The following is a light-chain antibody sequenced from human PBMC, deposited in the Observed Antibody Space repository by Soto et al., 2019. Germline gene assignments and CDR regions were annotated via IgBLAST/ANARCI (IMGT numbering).Light chain of an antibody. J-gene: IGLJ2*01. V-gene: IGLV3-21*02. CDR2: DDD. CDR3: QVWDSSSNHVV. CDR1: NIGSKS. Sequence: SYELTQPPSVSVAPGQTARITCGGNNIGSKSVHWYQQKPGQAPVLVVYDDDDRPSGIPERISGSKSGNTATLTISRVEAGDEADYYCQVWDSSSNHVVFGGGTKLTVL.